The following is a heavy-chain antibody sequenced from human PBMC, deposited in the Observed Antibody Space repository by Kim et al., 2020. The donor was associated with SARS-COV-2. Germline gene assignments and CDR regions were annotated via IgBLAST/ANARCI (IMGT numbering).Heavy chain of an antibody. CDR1: GFTFDDYG. CDR3: ARDGQQLAGDAFDI. CDR2: INWNGGST. Sequence: GGSLRLSCAASGFTFDDYGMSWVRQAPGKGLEWVSGINWNGGSTGYADSVKGRFTISRDNAKNSLYLQMNSLRAEDTALYHCARDGQQLAGDAFDIWGQGTMVTVSS. J-gene: IGHJ3*02. D-gene: IGHD6-13*01. V-gene: IGHV3-20*01.